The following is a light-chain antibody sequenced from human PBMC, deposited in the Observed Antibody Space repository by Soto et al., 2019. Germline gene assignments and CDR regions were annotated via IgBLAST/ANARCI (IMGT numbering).Light chain of an antibody. CDR1: SSNIGGNS. Sequence: QSVLTQPPSVSAAPGQKVTISCSGSSSNIGGNSVSWYQQLPGTAPKLLIYDDNKRPSGIPDRFSGSKSGTSATLGITGFQTGEEADYYCGSWDSSLTAYVLGTAKKVTV. CDR3: GSWDSSLTAYV. V-gene: IGLV1-51*01. J-gene: IGLJ1*01. CDR2: DDN.